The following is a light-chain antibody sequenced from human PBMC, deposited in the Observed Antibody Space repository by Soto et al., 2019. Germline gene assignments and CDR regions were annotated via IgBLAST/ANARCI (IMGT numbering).Light chain of an antibody. V-gene: IGLV4-69*01. CDR2: LNSDGSH. CDR3: QTWGTGIV. Sequence: QLVLPQSPSASASLGASVKLTCTLSSGHSTYAIAWHQQQPDKGPRYLMRLNSDGSHSKGDGIPDRFSGSSSGAERYLTISSRQSEDEADYYCQTWGTGIVFGGGTKLTVL. J-gene: IGLJ2*01. CDR1: SGHSTYA.